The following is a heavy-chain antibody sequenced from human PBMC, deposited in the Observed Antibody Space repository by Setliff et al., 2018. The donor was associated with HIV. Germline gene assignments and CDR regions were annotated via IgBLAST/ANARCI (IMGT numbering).Heavy chain of an antibody. Sequence: GGSLRLSCVASGFTFSSYEMNWVRQAPGKGLEWISYISSSSTTIYYADSVKGRFTISRDNGKNSLYLQMSSLRAEDTAVYYCARERDYYDSSGYFISDAFDIWGQGTMVTVSS. V-gene: IGHV3-48*03. CDR3: ARERDYYDSSGYFISDAFDI. D-gene: IGHD3-22*01. CDR2: ISSSSTTI. J-gene: IGHJ3*02. CDR1: GFTFSSYE.